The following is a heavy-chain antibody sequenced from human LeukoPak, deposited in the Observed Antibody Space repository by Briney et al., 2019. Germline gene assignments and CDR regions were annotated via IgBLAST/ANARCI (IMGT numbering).Heavy chain of an antibody. Sequence: SETLSLTCAVSGYSISSSNWWGWIRQPPGKGLEWIGYIYYSGSIYYNPSLKSRVTMSVDTSKNQFSLKLSSVSAADTGVYYCVSHPYSSYYYHMDVWGRGTTVTVSS. CDR3: VSHPYSSYYYHMDV. CDR2: IYYSGSI. V-gene: IGHV4-28*05. J-gene: IGHJ6*02. CDR1: GYSISSSNW. D-gene: IGHD5-18*01.